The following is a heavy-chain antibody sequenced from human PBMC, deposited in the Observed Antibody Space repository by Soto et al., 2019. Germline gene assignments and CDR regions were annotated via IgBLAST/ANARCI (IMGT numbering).Heavy chain of an antibody. CDR1: DNTFTHYG. J-gene: IGHJ6*02. CDR3: AATGGNYFGLDV. CDR2: TSGYNGNT. Sequence: ASVKVSCKSSDNTFTHYGINWVRQAPGQGLEWMGWTSGYNGNTKYAQKFQDRVTMTADTSTRTAFMEVRSLTSDDTGVYFCAATGGNYFGLDVWGQGTMVTVSS. D-gene: IGHD2-8*02. V-gene: IGHV1-18*01.